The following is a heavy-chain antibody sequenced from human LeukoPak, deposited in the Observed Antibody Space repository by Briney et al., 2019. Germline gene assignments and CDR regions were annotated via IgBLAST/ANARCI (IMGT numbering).Heavy chain of an antibody. J-gene: IGHJ5*02. CDR3: ARSPSSGWYIGPPDR. CDR2: IYYSGST. D-gene: IGHD6-19*01. V-gene: IGHV4-59*01. CDR1: GGSISSYY. Sequence: SETLSLTCTVSGGSISSYYWSWIRQPPGKGLEWIGYIYYSGSTNYNPSLKNRVTISVDTSKNQFSLKLSSVTAADTAVYYCARSPSSGWYIGPPDRWGQGTLVTVSS.